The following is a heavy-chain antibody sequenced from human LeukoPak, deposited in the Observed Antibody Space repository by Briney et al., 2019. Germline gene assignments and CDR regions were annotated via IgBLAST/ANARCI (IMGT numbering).Heavy chain of an antibody. CDR2: ISSSGTYI. Sequence: GGSLRLSCAASGFTFSTYNMNWVRQAPGRGLEWVSSISSSGTYIYYADSLEGRFTISRDNIKNSLYLQMNSLRAEDTAVYYCARELVSSGTGYFDLWGRGTLVTVSS. D-gene: IGHD3-10*02. CDR3: ARELVSSGTGYFDL. CDR1: GFTFSTYN. V-gene: IGHV3-21*01. J-gene: IGHJ2*01.